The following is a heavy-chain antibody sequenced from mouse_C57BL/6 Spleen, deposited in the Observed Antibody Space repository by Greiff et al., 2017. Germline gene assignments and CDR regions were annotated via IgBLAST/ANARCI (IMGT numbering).Heavy chain of an antibody. CDR2: ISDGGSYT. Sequence: EVKLVESGGGLVKPGGSLKLSCAASGFTFSSYAMSWVRQTPEKRLEWVATISDGGSYTYYPDNVKGRFTISRDNAKNNLYLQMSHLKSEDTAMYYCARGLDGYYYAMDYWGQGTSVTVSS. CDR3: ARGLDGYYYAMDY. J-gene: IGHJ4*01. CDR1: GFTFSSYA. D-gene: IGHD2-3*01. V-gene: IGHV5-4*03.